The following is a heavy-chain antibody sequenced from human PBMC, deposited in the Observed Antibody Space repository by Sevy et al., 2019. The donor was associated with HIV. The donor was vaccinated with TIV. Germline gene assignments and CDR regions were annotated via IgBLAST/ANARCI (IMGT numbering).Heavy chain of an antibody. CDR2: ISSISSTK. D-gene: IGHD3-10*01. J-gene: IGHJ4*02. CDR1: GFTFSSYS. V-gene: IGHV3-48*02. CDR3: TREVSSYGYGSDFVDN. Sequence: GGSLRLSCVASGFTFSSYSMNWVRQAPGKGLEWVSYISSISSTKNYADSVKGRFTISRDNAKNSLYLQMNGLREEDTAVYYCTREVSSYGYGSDFVDNWGQGTLVTVSS.